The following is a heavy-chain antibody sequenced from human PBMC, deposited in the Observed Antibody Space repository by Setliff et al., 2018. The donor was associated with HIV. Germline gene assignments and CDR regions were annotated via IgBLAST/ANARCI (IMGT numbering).Heavy chain of an antibody. CDR1: GGSISSYC. Sequence: SETLSLTCTVSGGSISSYCWSWIRQPPGKGLEWIGYICDSGITKYSPSLKSRVTISVDRSKNQFSLKLSSVTAADTAVYYCARLRISGWDLDYWGQGTLVTVSS. D-gene: IGHD6-19*01. J-gene: IGHJ4*02. CDR3: ARLRISGWDLDY. CDR2: ICDSGIT. V-gene: IGHV4-59*01.